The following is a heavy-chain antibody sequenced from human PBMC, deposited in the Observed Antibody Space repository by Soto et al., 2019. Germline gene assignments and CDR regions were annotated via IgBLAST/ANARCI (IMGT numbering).Heavy chain of an antibody. J-gene: IGHJ6*02. CDR3: ATDAPPPELRFLEWHNYDYNGMDV. V-gene: IGHV1-18*01. CDR1: GYSFTAYG. D-gene: IGHD3-3*01. CDR2: ISCYNGKT. Sequence: QVQVVQSGDEVKETGASVRVSCKTSGYSFTAYGISWVRQAPGQGLEWMGWISCYNGKTKYAQKVQGRVTRTTDTSTSTAYMEARSLRADDTAIYYCATDAPPPELRFLEWHNYDYNGMDVWGQGTTVTVSS.